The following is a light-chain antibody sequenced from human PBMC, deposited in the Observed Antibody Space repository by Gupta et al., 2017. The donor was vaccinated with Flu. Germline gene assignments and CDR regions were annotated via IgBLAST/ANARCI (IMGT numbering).Light chain of an antibody. CDR2: QVS. V-gene: IGKV2-30*01. Sequence: VTLVPPASISCRSSQNRVYSDGNTCFPWFQQRPGQSPRRLIHQVSYRGSGVPDRFSGSGSGTNFTLEISRVEAEDVGVYFCMQGERWPWAFGQGTKVEIK. J-gene: IGKJ1*01. CDR3: MQGERWPWA. CDR1: QNRVYSDGNTC.